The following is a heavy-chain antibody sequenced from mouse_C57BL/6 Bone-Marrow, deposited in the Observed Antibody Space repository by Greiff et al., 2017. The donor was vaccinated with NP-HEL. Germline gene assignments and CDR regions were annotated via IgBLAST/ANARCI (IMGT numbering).Heavy chain of an antibody. V-gene: IGHV1-69*01. Sequence: QVQLQQSGAELVMPGASVKLSCKASGYTFTSYWMHWVKQRPGQGLEWIGEIDPSDSYTNYNQKFKGKSTLTVDKSSSTAYMQLSSLTSEDSAVYYCARSDGYSMDYWGQGTSVTVSS. J-gene: IGHJ4*01. CDR2: IDPSDSYT. D-gene: IGHD2-3*01. CDR1: GYTFTSYW. CDR3: ARSDGYSMDY.